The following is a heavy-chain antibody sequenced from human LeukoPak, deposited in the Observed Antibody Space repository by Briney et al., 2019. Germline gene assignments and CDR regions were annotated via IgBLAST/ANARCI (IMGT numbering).Heavy chain of an antibody. Sequence: PSETLSLTCTVSGGSISSYYWSWIRQPPGKGLEWIGYIYYSGSTNYNPSLKSRVTISVDTSKNQFSLKLCSVTAADTAVYYCARVLPNLEWLPHYYMDVWGKGTTVTVSS. V-gene: IGHV4-59*01. D-gene: IGHD3-3*01. J-gene: IGHJ6*03. CDR2: IYYSGST. CDR1: GGSISSYY. CDR3: ARVLPNLEWLPHYYMDV.